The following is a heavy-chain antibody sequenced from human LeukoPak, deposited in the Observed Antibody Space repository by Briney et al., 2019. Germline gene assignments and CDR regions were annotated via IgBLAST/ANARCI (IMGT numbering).Heavy chain of an antibody. CDR3: AREPQAMVRGTYDY. CDR2: ISSSSSYI. CDR1: GFTFSSYS. J-gene: IGHJ4*02. Sequence: GGSLRLSCAASGFTFSSYSMNWVRRAPGKGLEWVSSISSSSSYIYYADSVKGRFTISRDNAENSLYLQMNSLRAEDTAVYYCAREPQAMVRGTYDYWGQGTLVTVSS. V-gene: IGHV3-21*01. D-gene: IGHD3-10*01.